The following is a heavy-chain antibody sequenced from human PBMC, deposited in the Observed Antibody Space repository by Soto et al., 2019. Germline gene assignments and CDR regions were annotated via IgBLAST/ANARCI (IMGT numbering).Heavy chain of an antibody. V-gene: IGHV1-8*01. CDR2: MNPNSGNT. J-gene: IGHJ3*02. CDR3: ARRQWLVLDAFDI. CDR1: GYTFTSYD. Sequence: ASVKVSCKASGYTFTSYDINCVRQATGQGLEWMGWMNPNSGNTGYAQKFQGRVTMTRNTSISTAYMELNILRSEDTAVYYCARRQWLVLDAFDIWGQGTMVTVSS. D-gene: IGHD6-19*01.